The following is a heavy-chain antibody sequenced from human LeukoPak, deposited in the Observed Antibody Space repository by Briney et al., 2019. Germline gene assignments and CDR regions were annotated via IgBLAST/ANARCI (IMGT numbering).Heavy chain of an antibody. D-gene: IGHD1-20*01. V-gene: IGHV4-31*03. CDR2: IYYSGST. CDR3: ARSPRAYHITGAVSWFDP. Sequence: SETLSLTCTVSGGSISSGGYYWSWIRQHPGKGLEWIGYIYYSGSTYYNPSLKSRVTISVDTSKNQFSLKLSSVTAADTAVYYCARSPRAYHITGAVSWFDPWGQGTLVTVSS. CDR1: GGSISSGGYY. J-gene: IGHJ5*02.